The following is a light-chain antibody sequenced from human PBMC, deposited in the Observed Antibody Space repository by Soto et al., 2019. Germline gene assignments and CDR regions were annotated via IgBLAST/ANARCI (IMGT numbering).Light chain of an antibody. CDR3: SAWDDSLSDYV. CDR2: YNT. Sequence: QSVLTQPPSASGTPGQRVTISCSGSSSNIGSYAVNWFQQLPGTAPKLLIYYNTQRPSGVPDRFSGSKSGTSASLAISGLQSEDGADYYCSAWDDSLSDYVFGTGTKLTVL. CDR1: SSNIGSYA. V-gene: IGLV1-44*01. J-gene: IGLJ1*01.